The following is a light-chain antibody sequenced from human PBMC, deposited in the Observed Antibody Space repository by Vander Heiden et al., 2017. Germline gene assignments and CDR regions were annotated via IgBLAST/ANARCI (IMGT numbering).Light chain of an antibody. CDR3: QQLNSYPLT. CDR1: QGIGSH. J-gene: IGKJ4*01. Sequence: DIQLTQSPSFLSASVGDRVTITCRASQGIGSHLAWYQQTPGKAPKLLIYDVSTLHSGVPSRFSGSGSGTEFTLTVSSLQPEDFASYYCQQLNSYPLTFGGGTKVEIK. CDR2: DVS. V-gene: IGKV1-9*01.